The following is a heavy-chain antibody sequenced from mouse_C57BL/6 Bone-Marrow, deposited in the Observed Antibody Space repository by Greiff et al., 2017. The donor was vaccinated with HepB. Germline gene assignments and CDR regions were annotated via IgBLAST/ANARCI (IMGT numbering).Heavy chain of an antibody. J-gene: IGHJ2*01. CDR3: ARYPLRY. CDR2: IDPSDSYT. Sequence: QVQLQQPGAELVKPGASVKLSCKASGYTFTSYWMQWVKQRPGQGLEWIGEIDPSDSYTNYNQKFKGKATLTVDTSSSTAYMQLSSLTSEDSAVYYCARYPLRYWGKGTTLTVSS. V-gene: IGHV1-50*01. D-gene: IGHD1-1*01. CDR1: GYTFTSYW.